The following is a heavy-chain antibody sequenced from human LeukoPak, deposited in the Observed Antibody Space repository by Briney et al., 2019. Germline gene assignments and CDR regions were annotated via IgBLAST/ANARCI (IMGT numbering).Heavy chain of an antibody. CDR1: GGSISSGGYY. CDR3: ARDLPGSSSRVGYYFDY. J-gene: IGHJ4*02. CDR2: IYHSGST. D-gene: IGHD6-6*01. V-gene: IGHV4-30-2*01. Sequence: SQTLSLTCTVSGGSISSGGYYWSWIRQPPGKGLEWIGYIYHSGSTYYNPSLKSRVTISVDRSKNQFSLKLSSVTAADTAVYYCARDLPGSSSRVGYYFDYWGQGTLVTVSS.